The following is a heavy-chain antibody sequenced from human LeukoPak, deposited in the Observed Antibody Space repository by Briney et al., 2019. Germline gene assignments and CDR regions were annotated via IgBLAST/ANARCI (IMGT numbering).Heavy chain of an antibody. CDR2: IYTTGST. D-gene: IGHD2-2*01. J-gene: IGHJ4*02. V-gene: IGHV4-59*10. CDR1: GGSFSGYY. CDR3: ARGGSRVFDF. Sequence: SETLSLTCAVYGGSFSGYYWTWIRQPAGKGLEWIGRIYTTGSTNYNPSLKSRVTISVDTSKNQFSLKLTSVTAADTAVYYCARGGSRVFDFWGQGTLVTVSS.